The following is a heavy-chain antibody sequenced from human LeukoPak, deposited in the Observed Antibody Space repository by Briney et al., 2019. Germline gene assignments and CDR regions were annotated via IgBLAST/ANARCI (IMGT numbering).Heavy chain of an antibody. D-gene: IGHD6-13*01. CDR3: ARDRGSSWSRRAFDI. CDR1: GGSISSSNW. CDR2: IYHSGST. Sequence: SGTLSLTCAVSGGSISSSNWWSWVRQPPGKALEWIGEIYHSGSTNYNPSLKSRVTISVDKSKNQFSLKLSSVTAADTAVYYCARDRGSSWSRRAFDIWGQGTMVTVSS. V-gene: IGHV4-4*02. J-gene: IGHJ3*02.